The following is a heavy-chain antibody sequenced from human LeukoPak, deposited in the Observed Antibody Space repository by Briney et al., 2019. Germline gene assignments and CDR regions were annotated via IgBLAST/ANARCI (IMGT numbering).Heavy chain of an antibody. CDR1: GFSFSDYW. Sequence: GGSLRLSCATSGFSFSDYWMYWVRHAPGKGLVWISNINEYGTTAYADSVQGRFTISRDNAKNTLYLQMNSLRAEDTAVYFCARVRGGNWGHGTLVTVSS. J-gene: IGHJ4*01. V-gene: IGHV3-74*01. D-gene: IGHD3-16*01. CDR3: ARVRGGN. CDR2: INEYGTT.